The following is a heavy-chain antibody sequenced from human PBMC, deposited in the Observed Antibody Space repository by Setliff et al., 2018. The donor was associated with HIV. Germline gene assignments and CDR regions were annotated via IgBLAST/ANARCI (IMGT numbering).Heavy chain of an antibody. CDR1: GYTFTGDY. J-gene: IGHJ4*02. CDR3: ARDRYHYGSSGYVRYFDY. D-gene: IGHD3-22*01. V-gene: IGHV1-2*02. Sequence: GASVKVSCKASGYTFTGDYINWVRQAPGQGLEWMGWINPNSGGTNYAQKFQGRVTMTRDTSISTAYMELSRLRSDDAAVYYCARDRYHYGSSGYVRYFDYWGQGTLVTSPQ. CDR2: INPNSGGT.